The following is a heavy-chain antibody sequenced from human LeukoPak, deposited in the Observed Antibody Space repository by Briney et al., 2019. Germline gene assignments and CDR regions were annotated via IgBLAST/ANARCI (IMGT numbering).Heavy chain of an antibody. J-gene: IGHJ4*02. Sequence: ASVKVSCKASGYTFTSYDINWVRQATGQGLEWMGWMNPNSGNTGYAQKFQGRVTMTRDTSISTAYMELSSLRSEDTAVYYCARAVPRGATVAPYYFDYWGQGTLVTVSS. CDR1: GYTFTSYD. D-gene: IGHD6-19*01. V-gene: IGHV1-8*01. CDR2: MNPNSGNT. CDR3: ARAVPRGATVAPYYFDY.